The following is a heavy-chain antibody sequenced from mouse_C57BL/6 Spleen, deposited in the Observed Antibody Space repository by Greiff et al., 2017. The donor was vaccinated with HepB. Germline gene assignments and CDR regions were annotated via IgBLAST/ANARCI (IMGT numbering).Heavy chain of an antibody. CDR2: IYPGDGDT. J-gene: IGHJ1*03. Sequence: VKLQESGAELVKPGASVKISCKASGYAFSSYWMNWVKQRPGKGLEWIGQIYPGDGDTNYNGKFKGKATLTADKSSSTAYMQLSSLTSEDSAVYFCARSLSGYYGYFDVWGTGTTVTVSS. D-gene: IGHD2-2*01. CDR1: GYAFSSYW. CDR3: ARSLSGYYGYFDV. V-gene: IGHV1-80*01.